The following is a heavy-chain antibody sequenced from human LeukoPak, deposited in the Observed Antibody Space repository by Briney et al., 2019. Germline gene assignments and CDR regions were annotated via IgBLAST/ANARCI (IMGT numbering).Heavy chain of an antibody. J-gene: IGHJ6*02. CDR1: GYTFTSYG. CDR3: AREPPMKYCSSTSCYAVYYYYGMDV. CDR2: ISAYNGNT. Sequence: GASVKVSCKASGYTFTSYGISWVRQAPGQGLEWMGWISAYNGNTNYAQKLQGRVTMTTDTSTSTAYMELRSLRSDDTAVYYCAREPPMKYCSSTSCYAVYYYYGMDVWGQGTTVTVSS. V-gene: IGHV1-18*01. D-gene: IGHD2-2*01.